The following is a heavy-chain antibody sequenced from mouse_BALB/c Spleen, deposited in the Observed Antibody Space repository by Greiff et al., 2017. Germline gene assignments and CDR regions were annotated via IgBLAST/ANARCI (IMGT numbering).Heavy chain of an antibody. CDR2: INSNGGST. Sequence: EVQLVESGGGLVQPGGSLKLSCAASGFTFSSYGMSWVRQTPDKRLELVATINSNGGSTYYPDSVKGRFTISRDNAKNTLYLQMSSLKSEDTAMYYCAREGYDYEIDYWGQGTTLTVSS. CDR1: GFTFSSYG. J-gene: IGHJ2*01. V-gene: IGHV5-6-3*01. CDR3: AREGYDYEIDY. D-gene: IGHD2-4*01.